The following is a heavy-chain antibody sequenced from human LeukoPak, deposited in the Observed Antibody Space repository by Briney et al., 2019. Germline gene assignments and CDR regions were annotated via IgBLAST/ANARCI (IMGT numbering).Heavy chain of an antibody. CDR1: GFTFSDYY. V-gene: IGHV3-23*01. J-gene: IGHJ4*02. CDR3: AKDLRLYNSYYYDH. Sequence: GGSLRLSCAASGFTFSDYYMSWIRQAPGKGLEWVSAISGSGGSTYYADSVKGRFTISRDNSKNTLYLQMNSLRAEDTAVYYCAKDLRLYNSYYYDHWGQGTLVTVSS. D-gene: IGHD6-19*01. CDR2: ISGSGGST.